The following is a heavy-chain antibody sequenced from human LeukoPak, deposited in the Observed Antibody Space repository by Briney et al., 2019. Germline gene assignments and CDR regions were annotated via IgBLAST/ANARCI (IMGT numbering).Heavy chain of an antibody. CDR2: IYYSGST. CDR1: GGSISNDDYY. Sequence: SETLSLTCTVSGGSISNDDYYWSWIRQPPGKGLEWIGSIYYSGSTYYNPSLKSRVTISVDTSRNQFSMKLNSVTAADTAVYYCAGSGGLAHQGPVFDYWGQGTLVTVSS. CDR3: AGSGGLAHQGPVFDY. J-gene: IGHJ4*02. V-gene: IGHV4-30-2*03. D-gene: IGHD3-10*01.